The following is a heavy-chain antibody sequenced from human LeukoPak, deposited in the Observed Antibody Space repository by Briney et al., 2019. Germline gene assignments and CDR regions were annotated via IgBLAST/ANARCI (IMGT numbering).Heavy chain of an antibody. J-gene: IGHJ3*02. CDR1: GFSFNDYA. CDR2: ITGSGDRT. CDR3: AKDRLDGGRWDDAFEI. V-gene: IGHV3-23*01. D-gene: IGHD1-26*01. Sequence: TGGCLRLSCAASGFSFNDYAMSWVRQAPGKGLEWVSSITGSGDRTYYADSVEGRFTISRDNSKNTMYLQMNSLRAEDTAIFHCAKDRLDGGRWDDAFEIWGQGTMVTVSS.